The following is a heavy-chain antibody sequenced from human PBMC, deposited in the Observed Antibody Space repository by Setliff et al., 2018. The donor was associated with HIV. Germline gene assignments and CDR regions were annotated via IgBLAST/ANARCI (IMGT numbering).Heavy chain of an antibody. CDR2: MSYDGSNI. D-gene: IGHD3-9*01. Sequence: GGSLRLSCAASGFTFSNYAMHWVRQAPGKGLECVSLMSYDGSNIYYADSVKGRFTISRDNSKNTLYLQMNSLRVEDTATYYCARDFVYFDEYGDYYYMDVWGKGTTVTVSS. V-gene: IGHV3-30*04. CDR3: ARDFVYFDEYGDYYYMDV. CDR1: GFTFSNYA. J-gene: IGHJ6*03.